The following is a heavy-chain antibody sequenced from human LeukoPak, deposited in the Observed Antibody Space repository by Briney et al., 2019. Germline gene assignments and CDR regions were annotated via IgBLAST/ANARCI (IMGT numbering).Heavy chain of an antibody. J-gene: IGHJ5*02. CDR3: ARGYCSSTSCPPPSP. D-gene: IGHD2-2*01. V-gene: IGHV3-30-3*01. CDR2: ISYDGSNK. CDR1: GFTFSSYA. Sequence: GGSLRLSCAASGFTFSSYAMHWVRQAPGKGLEWVAVISYDGSNKYYADSVKGRFTISRDNSKNTLYLQMNSLRAEDTAVYYCARGYCSSTSCPPPSPWGQGTLVTVSS.